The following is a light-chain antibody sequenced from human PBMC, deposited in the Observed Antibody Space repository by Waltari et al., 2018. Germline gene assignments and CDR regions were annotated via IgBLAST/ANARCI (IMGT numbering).Light chain of an antibody. CDR3: RSFTTSSSWI. J-gene: IGLJ2*01. V-gene: IGLV2-14*03. Sequence: QSALTQPASVSGSPGQSITISCTGTISDIGAYNHVSWYQQYPGQAPQLLIFDVSDRPPGVFDRFSGSKSGNTASLTISGLQAEDEADYYGRSFTTSSSWIFGGGTKLTVL. CDR1: ISDIGAYNH. CDR2: DVS.